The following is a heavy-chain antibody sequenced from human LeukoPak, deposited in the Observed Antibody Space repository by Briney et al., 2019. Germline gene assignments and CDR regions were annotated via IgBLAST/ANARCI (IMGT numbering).Heavy chain of an antibody. D-gene: IGHD3-9*01. CDR1: GGSVSSAGYY. J-gene: IGHJ3*02. CDR2: IHYSRGT. V-gene: IGHV4-61*08. CDR3: ARGSTLYYDILTGYYTPGPFDI. Sequence: PSETLSLTCTVSGGSVSSAGYYWSWIRQPPGKGLEFIGYIHYSRGTNYNPSLKSRVTISVDTSKNQFSLKLSSVTAADTAVYYCARGSTLYYDILTGYYTPGPFDIWGQGTMFTVSS.